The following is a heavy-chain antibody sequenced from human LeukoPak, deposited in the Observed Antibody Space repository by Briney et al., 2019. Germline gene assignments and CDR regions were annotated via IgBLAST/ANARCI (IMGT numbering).Heavy chain of an antibody. J-gene: IGHJ4*02. D-gene: IGHD3-22*01. V-gene: IGHV3-21*01. CDR1: GFTFTTYA. CDR2: ISPGSTYT. CDR3: ARAYDITSSFDY. Sequence: SGGSLRLSCAASGFTFTTYAMSWVRQAPGKGLEWVSSISPGSTYTHYTDSVKGRFTISRDNARNSLFLQMNSLRAEDTAIYYCARAYDITSSFDYWGQGTLVTVSS.